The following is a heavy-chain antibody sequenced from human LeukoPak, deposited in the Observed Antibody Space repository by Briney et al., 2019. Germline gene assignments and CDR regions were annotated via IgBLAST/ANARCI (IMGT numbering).Heavy chain of an antibody. Sequence: SETLSLTCTVSGGSLSSGGYYWSWIRQPPGKDLEWIGYIYHSGSTYYNPSLKSRVTISVDRSKNQFSLKLSSVTAADTAVYYCAISSSWYYFDYWGQGTLVTVSS. V-gene: IGHV4-30-2*01. CDR1: GGSLSSGGYY. J-gene: IGHJ4*02. CDR3: AISSSWYYFDY. D-gene: IGHD6-13*01. CDR2: IYHSGST.